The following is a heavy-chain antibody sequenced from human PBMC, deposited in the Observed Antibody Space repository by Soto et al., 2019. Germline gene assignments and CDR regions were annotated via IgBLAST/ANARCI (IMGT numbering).Heavy chain of an antibody. CDR2: IYYSGST. Sequence: SETLSLTCTVYGGSVSSGSYYWSWIRQSPGKGLEWIGYIYYSGSTNYNPSLKSRVTISVDTSKNQFSLKLSSVTAADTAVYYFARDRYGGYFSGGSCLDYYYYGMDVWGQGTTVTVSS. V-gene: IGHV4-61*01. CDR3: ARDRYGGYFSGGSCLDYYYYGMDV. CDR1: GGSVSSGSYY. J-gene: IGHJ6*02. D-gene: IGHD2-15*01.